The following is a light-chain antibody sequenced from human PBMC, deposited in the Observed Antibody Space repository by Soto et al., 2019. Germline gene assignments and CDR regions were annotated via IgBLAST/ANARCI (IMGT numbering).Light chain of an antibody. CDR2: AAS. CDR1: QDVTRY. J-gene: IGKJ1*01. Sequence: DRVTATFWASQDVTRYLNWYQQKPGKAPELLIYAASTLQSGVRSRFSGSGSGTDFTLTISCLQPEDCATYFCQQTYSPPMACGQGTKGE. CDR3: QQTYSPPMA. V-gene: IGKV1-39*01.